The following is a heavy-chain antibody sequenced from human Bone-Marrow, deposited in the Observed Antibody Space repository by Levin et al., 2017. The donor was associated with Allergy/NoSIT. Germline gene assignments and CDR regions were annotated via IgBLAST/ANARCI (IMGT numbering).Heavy chain of an antibody. CDR2: IGSYNANT. CDR1: GFTYTNYA. CDR3: APRERGQPPAQPGSGHDYYYMDV. J-gene: IGHJ6*03. V-gene: IGHV1-18*01. D-gene: IGHD1-14*01. Sequence: ASVKVSCKAFGFTYTNYAITWVRQAPGQGLEWMGWIGSYNANTNYAQNLQGRVTMTTDTSTNTAYMELRSLRSDDTALYYCAPRERGQPPAQPGSGHDYYYMDVWGKGTTVTVSS.